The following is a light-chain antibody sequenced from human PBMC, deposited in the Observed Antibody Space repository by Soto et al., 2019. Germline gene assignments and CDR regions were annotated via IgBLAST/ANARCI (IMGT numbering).Light chain of an antibody. CDR1: QSVLYSSNNRNY. J-gene: IGKJ2*01. CDR3: QQYKLYYT. V-gene: IGKV4-1*01. CDR2: WAS. Sequence: DIVMTQSPDSLAVSLGERATINCKSSQSVLYSSNNRNYLAWYQQKPGQAPKLLIYWASTRESGVPDRFSGSGSGTEFTLAISSLQPDDFATYYCQQYKLYYTFGQGTKLEIK.